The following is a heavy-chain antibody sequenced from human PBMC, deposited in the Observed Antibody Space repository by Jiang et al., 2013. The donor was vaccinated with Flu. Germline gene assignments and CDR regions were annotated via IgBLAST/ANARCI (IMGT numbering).Heavy chain of an antibody. V-gene: IGHV4-34*01. CDR2: INHSGST. Sequence: LLKPSETLSLTCAVYGGSFSGYYYNWIRQPPGKGLEWIGEINHSGSTDYNPSLKSRVTISLDTSKNQFSLKLNSVTAADTAVYYCARRRVYNYGLGSSKGGFDPWGQGTLVSVSS. CDR3: ARRRVYNYGLGSSKGGFDP. D-gene: IGHD5-18*01. CDR1: GGSFSGYY. J-gene: IGHJ5*02.